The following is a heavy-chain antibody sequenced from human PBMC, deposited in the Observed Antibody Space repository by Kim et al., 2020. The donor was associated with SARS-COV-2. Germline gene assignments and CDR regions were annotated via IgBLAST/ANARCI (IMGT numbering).Heavy chain of an antibody. D-gene: IGHD3-10*01. J-gene: IGHJ6*02. V-gene: IGHV4-61*01. CDR3: ARDRSPNYYGSGTRGMDI. Sequence: SETLSLTCTVSGGSVSSGSYYWSWIRQPPGKGLEWIGYIYYSGSTNYNPSLKSRVTISVDTSKNQFSLKLSSVTAADTAVYYCARDRSPNYYGSGTRGMDIWGQGTTVTVSS. CDR2: IYYSGST. CDR1: GGSVSSGSYY.